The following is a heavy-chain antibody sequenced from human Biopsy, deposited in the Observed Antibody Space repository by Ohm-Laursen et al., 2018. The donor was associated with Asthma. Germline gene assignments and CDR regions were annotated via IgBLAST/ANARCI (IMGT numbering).Heavy chain of an antibody. V-gene: IGHV3-30*18. CDR2: ILFDGRKI. Sequence: RSLRLSCTASGFNFHNYGMNWVRRAPGKGLEWVAQILFDGRKINHPDSVKGRSTISRDNSKNMVYLQMNSLRPEDTAVYYCAKDRVAGRSYYFDYWGQGSLVSVSS. D-gene: IGHD6-13*01. CDR1: GFNFHNYG. CDR3: AKDRVAGRSYYFDY. J-gene: IGHJ4*02.